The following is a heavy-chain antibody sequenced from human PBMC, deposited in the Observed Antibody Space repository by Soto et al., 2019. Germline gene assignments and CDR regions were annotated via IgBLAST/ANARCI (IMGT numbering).Heavy chain of an antibody. V-gene: IGHV3-48*02. Sequence: GGSLRLSCAASGFTFSSYSMNWVRQAPGRGLEWVSYFSSISSTIYYADSVKGRFTISRDNSKNSLYLQMNSLRDEDTVVYYCARDRALLWFGGLGNWGQGTLVTVSS. CDR1: GFTFSSYS. D-gene: IGHD3-10*01. CDR2: FSSISSTI. J-gene: IGHJ4*02. CDR3: ARDRALLWFGGLGN.